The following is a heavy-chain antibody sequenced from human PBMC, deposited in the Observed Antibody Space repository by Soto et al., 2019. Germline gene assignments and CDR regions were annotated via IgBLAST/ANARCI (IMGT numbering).Heavy chain of an antibody. CDR3: AHKVRGSGWVRGAFDI. Sequence: QITLKESGPTLVKPTQTLTLTCTFSGFSLSTIGEGVGWIRQPPGKALEWLALIYWDDEKRYSPSLKSRLTIPKDPSKNPVVLTMTNMDPVDTASYYCAHKVRGSGWVRGAFDIWGQGTMVTVSS. CDR1: GFSLSTIGEG. D-gene: IGHD6-19*01. CDR2: IYWDDEK. J-gene: IGHJ3*02. V-gene: IGHV2-5*02.